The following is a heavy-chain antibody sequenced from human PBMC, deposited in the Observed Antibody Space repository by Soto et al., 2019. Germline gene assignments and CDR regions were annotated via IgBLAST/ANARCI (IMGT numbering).Heavy chain of an antibody. CDR2: VYYSGST. Sequence: SETLSLTCTVSGGSISSGGYYWSWIRQHPGKGLEWIGYVYYSGSTYYNPSLKSRVTISVDTSKNQFSLKLSSVTAADTAVYYCAIYDSSGSRGFQHWGQGTLVTVSS. CDR1: GGSISSGGYY. J-gene: IGHJ1*01. CDR3: AIYDSSGSRGFQH. V-gene: IGHV4-31*03. D-gene: IGHD3-22*01.